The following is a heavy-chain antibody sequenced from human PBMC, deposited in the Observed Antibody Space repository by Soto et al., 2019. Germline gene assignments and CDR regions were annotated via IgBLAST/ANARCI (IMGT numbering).Heavy chain of an antibody. D-gene: IGHD2-21*02. CDR2: VYYTGTT. CDR3: ARGPPIVMGTTIVPTNYYFDY. CDR1: GGSIRTGAYY. V-gene: IGHV4-39*02. Sequence: PSETLSLTCTVSGGSIRTGAYYWVWIRQTPGRGLEWIGSVYYTGTTYYTPSLQGRVTMSADTSKNTFFLELRSVTAADTAVYFCARGPPIVMGTTIVPTNYYFDYWGQGTMVTVSS. J-gene: IGHJ4*03.